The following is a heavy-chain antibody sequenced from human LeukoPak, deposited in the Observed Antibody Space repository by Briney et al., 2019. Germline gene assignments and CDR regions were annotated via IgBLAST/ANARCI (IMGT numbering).Heavy chain of an antibody. V-gene: IGHV3-23*01. Sequence: GGSLRLSCAASGFTFSTYAMSWVRQAPGKGLEWVSAITSSGDYTYYADSVRGLFTFSRENSKNTLYLKMNTLRAEDTALYYCAKRLPVVGTTGRAFDIWGLGTMVTVSS. CDR3: AKRLPVVGTTGRAFDI. D-gene: IGHD1-7*01. CDR2: ITSSGDYT. J-gene: IGHJ3*02. CDR1: GFTFSTYA.